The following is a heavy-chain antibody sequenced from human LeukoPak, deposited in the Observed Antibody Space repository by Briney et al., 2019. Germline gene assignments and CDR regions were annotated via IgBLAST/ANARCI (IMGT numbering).Heavy chain of an antibody. D-gene: IGHD3-22*01. J-gene: IGHJ5*02. V-gene: IGHV5-51*01. Sequence: GESLQISCKGSGYSFTSYWIGWVRQMPGKGLEWMGMIYPGDSDTRYNPSFQGQVTISADRSINTAYLQWSSLKASDTAIYYCARRDDNSLGFDPWGQGTLVTVSS. CDR3: ARRDDNSLGFDP. CDR2: IYPGDSDT. CDR1: GYSFTSYW.